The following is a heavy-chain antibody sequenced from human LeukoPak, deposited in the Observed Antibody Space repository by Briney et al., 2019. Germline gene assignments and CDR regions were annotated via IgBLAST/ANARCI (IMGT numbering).Heavy chain of an antibody. Sequence: GGSLRLSCAASGFTFSNYGMHWVRQVPGKGLEWVALISFDESSEYYADSVKGRFTISRDNSKNTLYLQMNSLRAEDTAVYYCATIPRGTVAAASDYWGQGTLVTVSS. CDR2: ISFDESSE. J-gene: IGHJ4*02. V-gene: IGHV3-30*03. CDR3: ATIPRGTVAAASDY. CDR1: GFTFSNYG. D-gene: IGHD2-15*01.